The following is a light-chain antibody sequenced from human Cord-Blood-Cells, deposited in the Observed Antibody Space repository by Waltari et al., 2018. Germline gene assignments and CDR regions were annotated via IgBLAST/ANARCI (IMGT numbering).Light chain of an antibody. Sequence: QSALTQPAPGTGSPGQSIPSSCTGSSRDVGCYNYFSWYQQHPGKAPNLIIYDVSKRPSGVSNRFSGSKSGNTASLTISGLQAEDEADYYCSSYTSSSTLVFGGGTKLTVL. CDR3: SSYTSSSTLV. CDR1: SRDVGCYNY. V-gene: IGLV2-14*01. CDR2: DVS. J-gene: IGLJ3*02.